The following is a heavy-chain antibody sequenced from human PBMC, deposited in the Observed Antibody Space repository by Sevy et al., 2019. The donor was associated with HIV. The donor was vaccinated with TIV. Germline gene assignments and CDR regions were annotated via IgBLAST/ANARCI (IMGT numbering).Heavy chain of an antibody. CDR1: GFTFSSYA. J-gene: IGHJ4*02. D-gene: IGHD4-17*01. V-gene: IGHV3-23*01. CDR3: AKHVRGVTTRPAFYY. CDR2: ISSSDVST. Sequence: GGSLRLSCAASGFTFSSYAMSWVRQAPGKGLEWVSAISSSDVSTYYADSVKGRCTISRDNSKSTLYLQMNSLRAEDTAVYYCAKHVRGVTTRPAFYYWGQGTLVTVSS.